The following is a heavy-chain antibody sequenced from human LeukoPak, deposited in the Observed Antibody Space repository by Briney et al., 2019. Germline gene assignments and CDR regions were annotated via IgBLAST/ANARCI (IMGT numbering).Heavy chain of an antibody. D-gene: IGHD3-3*01. J-gene: IGHJ4*02. V-gene: IGHV1-2*02. CDR2: INPNSGGT. CDR3: ARANRADYDFWSGYPTYNDY. CDR1: GYTFTGYY. Sequence: VASVKVSCKASGYTFTGYYMHWVRQAPGQGLEWMGWINPNSGGTNYAQKFQGRVTMTRDTSISTAYMELSRLRSDDTAVYYCARANRADYDFWSGYPTYNDYWGQGTLVTVSS.